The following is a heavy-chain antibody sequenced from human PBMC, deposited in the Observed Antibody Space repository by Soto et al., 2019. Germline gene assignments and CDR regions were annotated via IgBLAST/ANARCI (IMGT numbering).Heavy chain of an antibody. Sequence: QITLKESGPPLVKPTQTLTLTCTFSGFSLSTSGVGVGWIRQPPGKALEWLALIYWDDDKRYSPSLKSRLTTTKNTSKNQVVLTMTNMDPVDTATYYCAPAIAVAGTGWFDPWGQGTLVTVSS. J-gene: IGHJ5*02. V-gene: IGHV2-5*02. CDR1: GFSLSTSGVG. D-gene: IGHD6-19*01. CDR2: IYWDDDK. CDR3: APAIAVAGTGWFDP.